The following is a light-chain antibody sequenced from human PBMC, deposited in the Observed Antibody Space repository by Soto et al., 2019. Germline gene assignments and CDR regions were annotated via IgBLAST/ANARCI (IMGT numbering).Light chain of an antibody. CDR2: DAS. Sequence: EIVLTQSPATLSLSPGERATLSCRASQDISSYLAWYQQKPGQAPRVLIYDASNRATGIPGRFSGSGSGTDFTLTISSLEPDDFAVYYCLQRSNWPLTFGGGTKVEI. J-gene: IGKJ4*01. CDR3: LQRSNWPLT. CDR1: QDISSY. V-gene: IGKV3-11*01.